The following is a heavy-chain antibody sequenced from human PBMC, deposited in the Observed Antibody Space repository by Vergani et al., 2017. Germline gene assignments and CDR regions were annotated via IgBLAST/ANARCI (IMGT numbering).Heavy chain of an antibody. Sequence: EVQLLESGGDLVQPGGSLRLSCTASGFIFSTYAMSWVRQAPGKGLVCVSGIGTAGDTYYPGSVKGRFTISRENAKNTLYLQMNSLRAGDTAIYYCARAVATTVGDPPGDWGQGTLVTVSS. V-gene: IGHV3-13*01. J-gene: IGHJ4*02. CDR1: GFIFSTYA. CDR3: ARAVATTVGDPPGD. D-gene: IGHD4-23*01. CDR2: IGTAGDT.